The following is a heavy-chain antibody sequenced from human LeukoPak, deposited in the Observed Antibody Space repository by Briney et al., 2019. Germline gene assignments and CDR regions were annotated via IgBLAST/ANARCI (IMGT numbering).Heavy chain of an antibody. V-gene: IGHV3-15*01. CDR3: TTSPAYYDFWSGRDPDYYYGMDV. D-gene: IGHD3-3*01. J-gene: IGHJ6*02. CDR2: IKSKTDGGTT. Sequence: GGSLRLSCAASGFTFSNAWMSWVRQAPGKGLEWVGRIKSKTDGGTTDYAAPVKGRFTISRDDSKNTLYLQMNSLKTEDTAVYYCTTSPAYYDFWSGRDPDYYYGMDVWGQGTTVTVSS. CDR1: GFTFSNAW.